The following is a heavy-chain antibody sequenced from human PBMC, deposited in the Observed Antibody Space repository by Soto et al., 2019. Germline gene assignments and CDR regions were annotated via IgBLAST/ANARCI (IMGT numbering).Heavy chain of an antibody. V-gene: IGHV1-69*08. CDR1: GGTFSSYT. CDR2: IIPILGIA. J-gene: IGHJ4*02. Sequence: QVQLVQSGAEVKKPGSSVKVSCKASGGTFSSYTISWVRQAPVQGLEWMGRIIPILGIANYAQKFQGRVTITADKSTSTAYMELSSLRSEDTAVYCCARDHKTGLRSFDYWGQGTLVTVSS. D-gene: IGHD5-12*01. CDR3: ARDHKTGLRSFDY.